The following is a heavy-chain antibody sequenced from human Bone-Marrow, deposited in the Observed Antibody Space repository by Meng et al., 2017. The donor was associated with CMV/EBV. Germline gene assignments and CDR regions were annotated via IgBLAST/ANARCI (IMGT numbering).Heavy chain of an antibody. J-gene: IGHJ4*02. V-gene: IGHV3-48*03. CDR3: ARGVDFSHSDY. Sequence: LSLTCAASGFTFSTYEMNWVRQAPGKGLEWISYISNTGSSIYYAYSRKGRFTISRDNAKNSLYLQMNSLRVEDTAVYYCARGVDFSHSDYWGQGTLVTVSS. CDR1: GFTFSTYE. CDR2: ISNTGSSI. D-gene: IGHD3-3*01.